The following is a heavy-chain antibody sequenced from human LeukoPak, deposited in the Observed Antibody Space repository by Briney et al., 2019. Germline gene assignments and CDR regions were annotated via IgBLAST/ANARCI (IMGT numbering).Heavy chain of an antibody. D-gene: IGHD3-10*01. CDR1: EFIFSSYS. Sequence: PGGSLRLSCAASEFIFSSYSMNWVRQAPGKGLEWVSSISSSNNYIYHAVSVKGRFTSSRDNAKNSLYLQMNSLRVEDTAVYYCARDMAGTYGMDVWGQGTTVTVSS. CDR3: ARDMAGTYGMDV. CDR2: ISSSNNYI. J-gene: IGHJ6*02. V-gene: IGHV3-21*04.